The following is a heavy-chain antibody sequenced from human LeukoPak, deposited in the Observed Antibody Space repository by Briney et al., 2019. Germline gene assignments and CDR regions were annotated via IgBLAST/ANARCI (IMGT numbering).Heavy chain of an antibody. CDR1: GGTFSSYA. J-gene: IGHJ4*02. Sequence: ASVKVSCKASGGTFSSYAISWVRQAPGQGLEWMGRIIPIFGIANYAQKFQGRVTITADKSTSTAYMELSSLRSEDTAVYYCARDQYYDSSGCFGYWGQGTLVTVSS. CDR3: ARDQYYDSSGCFGY. CDR2: IIPIFGIA. D-gene: IGHD3-22*01. V-gene: IGHV1-69*04.